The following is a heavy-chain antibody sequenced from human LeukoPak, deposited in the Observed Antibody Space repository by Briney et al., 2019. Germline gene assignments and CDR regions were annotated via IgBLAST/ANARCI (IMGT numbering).Heavy chain of an antibody. CDR2: IYYSGST. D-gene: IGHD3-9*01. J-gene: IGHJ4*02. Sequence: SETLSLTCTVSGGSISSYYWSWIRQPPGKGLEWIGYIYYSGSTNYNPSLKSRVTISVDTSKNQFSLKLSSVTAADTAVYYCARGRSYDILTGYSWGFDYWGQGTLVTVSS. CDR1: GGSISSYY. V-gene: IGHV4-59*01. CDR3: ARGRSYDILTGYSWGFDY.